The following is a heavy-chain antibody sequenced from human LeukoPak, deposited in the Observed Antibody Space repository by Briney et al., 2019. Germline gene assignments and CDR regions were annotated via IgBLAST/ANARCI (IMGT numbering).Heavy chain of an antibody. CDR1: GFTFSSYS. V-gene: IGHV3-21*01. Sequence: GGSLRLSCAASGFTFSSYSVNWVRQAPGKGLEWVSSISSSSYIYYADSVKGRFTISRDNAKNSLYLQMNSLRAEDTAVYYCARGTRWLQFRVLDYWGQGTLVTVSS. CDR3: ARGTRWLQFRVLDY. J-gene: IGHJ4*02. D-gene: IGHD5-24*01. CDR2: ISSSSYI.